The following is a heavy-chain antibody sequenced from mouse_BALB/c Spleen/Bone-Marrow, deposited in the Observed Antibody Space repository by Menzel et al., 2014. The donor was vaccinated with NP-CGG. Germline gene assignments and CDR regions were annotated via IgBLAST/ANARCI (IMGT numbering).Heavy chain of an antibody. J-gene: IGHJ3*01. V-gene: IGHV14-3*02. D-gene: IGHD1-1*01. CDR3: ASYYYGSSGFAY. CDR2: IDPANGNT. CDR1: GFNIKDTY. Sequence: VQLQQPGAEPVKPGASVKLSCTASGFNIKDTYMHWVKQRPEQGLEWIGRIDPANGNTKYDPKFQGKATITADTSSNTAYLQLSSLTSEDTAVYYCASYYYGSSGFAYWGQGTLVTVSA.